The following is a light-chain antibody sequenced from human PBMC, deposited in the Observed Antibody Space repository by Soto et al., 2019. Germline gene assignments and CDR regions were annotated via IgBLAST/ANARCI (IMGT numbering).Light chain of an antibody. CDR3: QQANSFPRT. CDR1: QDISSR. Sequence: DLQMTQSPSSVSASVGDRVTITCRASQDISSRLAWYQQKPGKAPKLLIYAASNLQSGVPSRFSGSGSGTDFTLTISSLQPEDCATYYCQQANSFPRTFGQGTKVEIK. CDR2: AAS. J-gene: IGKJ1*01. V-gene: IGKV1-12*01.